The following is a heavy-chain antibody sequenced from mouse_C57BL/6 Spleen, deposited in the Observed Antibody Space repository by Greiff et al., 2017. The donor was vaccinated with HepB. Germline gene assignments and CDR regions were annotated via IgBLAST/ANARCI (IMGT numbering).Heavy chain of an antibody. CDR3: ARFTPFITTVVATPYYFDY. CDR2: ILPGSGST. J-gene: IGHJ2*01. V-gene: IGHV1-9*01. Sequence: QVQLQQSGAELMKPGASVKLSCKATGYTFTGYWIEWVKQRPGHGLEWIGEILPGSGSTNYNEKFKGKATFTADTSSNTAYMQLSSLTTEDSAIYYCARFTPFITTVVATPYYFDYWGQGTTLTVSS. D-gene: IGHD1-1*01. CDR1: GYTFTGYW.